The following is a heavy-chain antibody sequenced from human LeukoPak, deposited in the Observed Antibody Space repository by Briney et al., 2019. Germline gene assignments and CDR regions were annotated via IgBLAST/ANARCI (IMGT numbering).Heavy chain of an antibody. J-gene: IGHJ5*02. Sequence: SETLSLTCTVSGGSISSYYWSWIRQPPGKGLEWIGYIYYSRSTNYNPSLKSRVTISVDTSKNQFSLKLSSVTAADTAVYYCARGPWELHWFDPWGQGTLVTVSS. CDR2: IYYSRST. D-gene: IGHD1-26*01. CDR3: ARGPWELHWFDP. V-gene: IGHV4-59*12. CDR1: GGSISSYY.